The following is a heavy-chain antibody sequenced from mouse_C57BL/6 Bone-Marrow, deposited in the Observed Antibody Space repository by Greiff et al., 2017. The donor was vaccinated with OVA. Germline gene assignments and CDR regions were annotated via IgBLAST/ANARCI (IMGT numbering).Heavy chain of an antibody. V-gene: IGHV1-7*01. CDR3: ARIPLNTTVVATGHYYAMDY. Sequence: QVQLQQSGAELAKPGASVKLSCKASGYTFTSYWMHWVKQRPGQGLEWIGYINPSSGYTKYNQKFKDKATLTADKSSSTAYMQLSSLTYEDSAVYYCARIPLNTTVVATGHYYAMDYWGQGTSVTVSS. J-gene: IGHJ4*01. CDR2: INPSSGYT. D-gene: IGHD1-1*01. CDR1: GYTFTSYW.